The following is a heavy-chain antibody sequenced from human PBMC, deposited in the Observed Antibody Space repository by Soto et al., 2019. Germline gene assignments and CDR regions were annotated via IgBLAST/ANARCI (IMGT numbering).Heavy chain of an antibody. Sequence: QVQLQESGPRLVKPSETLSLTCSVSDSSRSPYYWTWFRQAPGKGLEWIGHLLYRGTATYNPALKGRVTISLDTSKKQVSLKLSSVIAADTAVYYCAREKDLILGGYAFGYWGPGTLVTVSS. J-gene: IGHJ3*01. D-gene: IGHD1-26*01. V-gene: IGHV4-59*01. CDR1: DSSRSPYY. CDR2: LLYRGTA. CDR3: AREKDLILGGYAFGY.